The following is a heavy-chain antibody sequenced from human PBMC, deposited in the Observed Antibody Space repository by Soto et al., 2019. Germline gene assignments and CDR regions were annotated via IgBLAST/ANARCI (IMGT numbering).Heavy chain of an antibody. Sequence: GGSLRLSCAASGFTFSSYGMHWVRQAPGKGLEWVAVIWYDGSNKYYADSVKGRFTISRDNSKNTLYLQMNSLRAEDTAVYYCARDSSSWYLTSTYYYYYYMDVWGKGTTVTVSS. D-gene: IGHD6-13*01. V-gene: IGHV3-33*01. CDR2: IWYDGSNK. CDR1: GFTFSSYG. CDR3: ARDSSSWYLTSTYYYYYYMDV. J-gene: IGHJ6*03.